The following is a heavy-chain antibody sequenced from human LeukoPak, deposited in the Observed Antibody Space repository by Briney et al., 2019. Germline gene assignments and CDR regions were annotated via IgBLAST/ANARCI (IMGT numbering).Heavy chain of an antibody. CDR3: ARVPAAAGRANYYYYYGMDA. Sequence: GGSLRLSCAASGFSFSSYGMHWVRQAPGKGLEWVAIIWYDGSNKYYADSVKGRFTISRDNSKNTLYLQMNSLRAEDTAVYYCARVPAAAGRANYYYYYGMDAWGQGTTVTVSS. CDR1: GFSFSSYG. CDR2: IWYDGSNK. V-gene: IGHV3-33*01. D-gene: IGHD6-13*01. J-gene: IGHJ6*02.